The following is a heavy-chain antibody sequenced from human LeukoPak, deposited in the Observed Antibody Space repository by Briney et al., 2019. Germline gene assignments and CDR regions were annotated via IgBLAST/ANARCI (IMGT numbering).Heavy chain of an antibody. CDR3: AKSSGSSCYRCAFDI. D-gene: IGHD2-2*01. CDR2: ISRSITTI. V-gene: IGHV3-48*01. CDR1: GFTFSTYG. J-gene: IGHJ3*02. Sequence: GGSLRLSCVASGFTFSTYGMNWVRQAPGKGLEWVSYISRSITTIYYADSVKGRFTISRDNSKNTLYLQMNSLRAEDTAVYYCAKSSGSSCYRCAFDIWGQGTMVTVSS.